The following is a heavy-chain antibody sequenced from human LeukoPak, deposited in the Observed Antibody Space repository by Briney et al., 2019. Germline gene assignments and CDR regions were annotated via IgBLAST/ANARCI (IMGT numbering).Heavy chain of an antibody. CDR3: AREAAAARWGWYMDV. D-gene: IGHD6-13*01. V-gene: IGHV4-30-4*08. Sequence: SQTLSLTCTVSGGSISSGDYYWSWIRQPPGKGLEWIGYIYYSGSTYYNPSLKSRVTISVDTSKNQFSLKLSSVTAADTAVYYCAREAAAARWGWYMDVWDKGTTVTVSS. CDR1: GGSISSGDYY. CDR2: IYYSGST. J-gene: IGHJ6*03.